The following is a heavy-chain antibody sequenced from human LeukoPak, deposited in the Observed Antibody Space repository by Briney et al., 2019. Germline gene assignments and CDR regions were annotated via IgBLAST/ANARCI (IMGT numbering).Heavy chain of an antibody. CDR3: AKGSQWLARVWYFDL. CDR2: ISSSAGST. Sequence: GGSLRLSCAASGFIFSSYAMSWVRQAPGKGLEWVSAISSSAGSTNYADSVKGRFTISRDNSKNTLYLQMSSLRAEDTALYYCAKGSQWLARVWYFDLWGRGTLVTVSS. D-gene: IGHD6-19*01. CDR1: GFIFSSYA. V-gene: IGHV3-23*01. J-gene: IGHJ2*01.